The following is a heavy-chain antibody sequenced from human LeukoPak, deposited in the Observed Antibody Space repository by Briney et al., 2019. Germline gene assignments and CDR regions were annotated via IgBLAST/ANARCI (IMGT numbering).Heavy chain of an antibody. Sequence: YPGGSLRLSCAASGFTFSSYAMLWVRQAPGRGLEWVTIISYRGSDKYYADSVKGRFTISRDNSKNTLYLQMDSLRPEDTAVYYCARATTETYYIDYWGQGTLVTVSS. CDR2: ISYRGSDK. D-gene: IGHD1-1*01. CDR3: ARATTETYYIDY. J-gene: IGHJ4*02. CDR1: GFTFSSYA. V-gene: IGHV3-30-3*01.